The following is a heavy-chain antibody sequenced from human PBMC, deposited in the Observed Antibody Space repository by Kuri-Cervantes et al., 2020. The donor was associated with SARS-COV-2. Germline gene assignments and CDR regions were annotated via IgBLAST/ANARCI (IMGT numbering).Heavy chain of an antibody. CDR1: GGSISSYY. D-gene: IGHD2-15*01. J-gene: IGHJ4*02. V-gene: IGHV4-59*01. Sequence: GSLILSCTVSGGSISSYYWSWIRQPPGKGLEWIGYIYYSGSTNYNPSLKSRVTISVDTSKNQFSLKLSSVTAADTAVYYCARYSLGYCSGGSCYSGFDYWGQGTLVTVSS. CDR3: ARYSLGYCSGGSCYSGFDY. CDR2: IYYSGST.